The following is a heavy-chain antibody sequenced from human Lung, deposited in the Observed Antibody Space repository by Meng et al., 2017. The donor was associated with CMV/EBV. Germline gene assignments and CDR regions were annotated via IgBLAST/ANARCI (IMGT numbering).Heavy chain of an antibody. J-gene: IGHJ4*02. CDR3: ASVCGVFDY. CDR2: ISTSSSIM. Sequence: GEXXKISCAASGFTFSSYNMNWVRQAPGKGLEWVSYISTSSSIMYYADSVKGRFTISRDNAKNSLYLQMNSLRAEDTAVYYCASVCGVFDYWGQGALVTVSS. D-gene: IGHD1-26*01. V-gene: IGHV3-48*01. CDR1: GFTFSSYN.